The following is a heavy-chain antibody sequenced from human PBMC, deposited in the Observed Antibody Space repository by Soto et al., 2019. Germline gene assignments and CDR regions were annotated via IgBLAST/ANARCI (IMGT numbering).Heavy chain of an antibody. CDR2: IKQDGSEK. V-gene: IGHV3-7*01. CDR1: GFTFSSYW. Sequence: GGSLRLSCAASGFTFSSYWMNWVRQAPGKGLEWVANIKQDGSEKYYVDSVKGRFTISRDNAKNSLYLQMNSLSAEDTAVYYCARVGWMSIVGSYFDYWGQGSLVTVSS. J-gene: IGHJ4*02. CDR3: ARVGWMSIVGSYFDY. D-gene: IGHD2-21*01.